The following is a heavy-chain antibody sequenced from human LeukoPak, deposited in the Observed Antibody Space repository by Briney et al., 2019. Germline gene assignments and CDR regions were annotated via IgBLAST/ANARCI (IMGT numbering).Heavy chain of an antibody. J-gene: IGHJ4*02. CDR3: ARGRPVTGSFYFDY. D-gene: IGHD1-26*01. Sequence: SETLSLTCTVSGGSISGYFWSWVRQPPGKGLEWIGYIHASGSTNQSPSLKSRVTISVDTSKNQFSLKLTSVTAADTAVYYCARGRPVTGSFYFDYWGQGTLVTVSS. CDR2: IHASGST. CDR1: GGSISGYF. V-gene: IGHV4-59*01.